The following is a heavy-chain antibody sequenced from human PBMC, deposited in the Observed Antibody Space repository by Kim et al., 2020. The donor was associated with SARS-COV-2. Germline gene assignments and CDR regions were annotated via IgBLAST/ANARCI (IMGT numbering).Heavy chain of an antibody. Sequence: GGSLRLSCSASGFTFSSYAMHWVRQAPGKGLEYVSGITTNGGSTYYADSVKGRFTISRDNSKNTLYLQMSSLRAEDTAVYYCVKDLGPTGRGRDFVCWG. J-gene: IGHJ4*01. D-gene: IGHD1-1*01. CDR1: GFTFSSYA. V-gene: IGHV3-64D*09. CDR2: ITTNGGST. CDR3: VKDLGPTGRGRDFVC.